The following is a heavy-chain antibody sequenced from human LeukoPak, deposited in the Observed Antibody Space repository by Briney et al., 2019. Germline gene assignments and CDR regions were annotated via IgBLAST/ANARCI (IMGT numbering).Heavy chain of an antibody. CDR1: GGSISSGSYY. CDR2: IYTSGST. CDR3: ARVQRRYDSSGYYYDHYYYYYMDV. Sequence: SETLSLTCTVSGGSISSGSYYWSWIRRPAGKGLEWIGRIYTSGSTNYNPSLKSRVTISVDTSKNQFSLKLSSVTAADTAVYYCARVQRRYDSSGYYYDHYYYYYMDVWGKGTTVTVSS. D-gene: IGHD3-22*01. V-gene: IGHV4-61*02. J-gene: IGHJ6*03.